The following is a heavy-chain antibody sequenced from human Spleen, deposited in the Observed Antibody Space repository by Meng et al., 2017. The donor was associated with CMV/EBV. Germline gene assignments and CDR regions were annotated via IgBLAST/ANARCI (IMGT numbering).Heavy chain of an antibody. J-gene: IGHJ3*01. Sequence: SETLSLTCAVYGGSFGNYYWTWIRQPPGKGLEWIGEIHHSGSTKYNPSLNSRVTISVDTSKNQFSLRLTSVIAADTAVYYCARIYRFGRLILLKYEAFDVWGQGTMVTVSS. CDR2: IHHSGST. CDR3: ARIYRFGRLILLKYEAFDV. V-gene: IGHV4-34*01. CDR1: GGSFGNYY. D-gene: IGHD3-16*01.